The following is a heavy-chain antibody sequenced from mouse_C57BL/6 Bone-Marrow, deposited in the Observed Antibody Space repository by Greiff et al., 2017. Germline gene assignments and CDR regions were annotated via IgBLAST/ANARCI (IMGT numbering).Heavy chain of an antibody. Sequence: EVKLMESGGGLVKPGGSLKLSCAASGFTFSSYAMSWVRQTPEKRLEWVATISDGGSYTNYPDNVKGRITISRDNAKNNLYLQMSHLKSEDTAMYYCARSWGLWYFDVWGTGTTVTVSS. CDR2: ISDGGSYT. CDR1: GFTFSSYA. J-gene: IGHJ1*03. V-gene: IGHV5-4*03. CDR3: ARSWGLWYFDV.